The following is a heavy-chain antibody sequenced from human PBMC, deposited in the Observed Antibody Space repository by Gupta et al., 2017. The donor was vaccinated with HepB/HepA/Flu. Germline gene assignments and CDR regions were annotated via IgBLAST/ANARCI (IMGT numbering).Heavy chain of an antibody. Sequence: EVQLLDSGGGLIQPGGFLRVSCAASGFTFSNYAMTWVRQAPGKGLEWVSAILHSSDTTYYTDSVKGRFTFSRDNSKNTLFLLMNSLRAEDTAIYYCAKVKSTYYERSGIAWYFDLWGRGTLVTVSS. D-gene: IGHD3-22*01. CDR3: AKVKSTYYERSGIAWYFDL. J-gene: IGHJ2*01. CDR1: GFTFSNYA. V-gene: IGHV3-23*01. CDR2: ILHSSDTT.